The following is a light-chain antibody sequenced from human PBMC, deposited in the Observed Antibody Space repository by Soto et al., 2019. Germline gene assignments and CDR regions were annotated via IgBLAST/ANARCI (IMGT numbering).Light chain of an antibody. V-gene: IGKV4-1*01. CDR1: QNVLYRSNNNNY. CDR3: QQSYSSPFT. Sequence: DIVMTQSPDSLAVSLGERATVNCKSSQNVLYRSNNNNYLAWYQQKPGQPPKLLIYWASTRESGVPDRFSGSGSGTDFTLTISSLQAEDVAVYYCQQSYSSPFTFGQGTRVEI. J-gene: IGKJ2*01. CDR2: WAS.